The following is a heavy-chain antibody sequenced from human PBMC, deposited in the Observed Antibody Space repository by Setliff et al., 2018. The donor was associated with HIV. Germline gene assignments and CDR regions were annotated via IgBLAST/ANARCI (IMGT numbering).Heavy chain of an antibody. CDR3: ARDSGSYYGMDV. CDR2: IYYSGST. CDR1: GGSISSGDYY. V-gene: IGHV4-61*08. J-gene: IGHJ6*02. Sequence: SETLSLTCTVSGGSISSGDYYWSWIRQPPGKGLEWIGYIYYSGSTNYNPSLKSRVTISVDTSSNRFSLKLSSVTAADTAVYYCARDSGSYYGMDVWGQGTAVTVSS. D-gene: IGHD1-26*01.